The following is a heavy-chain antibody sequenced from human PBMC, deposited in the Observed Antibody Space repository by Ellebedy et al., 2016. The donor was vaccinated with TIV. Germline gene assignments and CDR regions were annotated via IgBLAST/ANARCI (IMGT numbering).Heavy chain of an antibody. CDR2: ALGFDGGT. CDR1: RFTFSHAW. CDR3: AKASGANYYFEY. J-gene: IGHJ4*02. Sequence: GGSLRLXXAASRFTFSHAWMSWVRQAPGRGLEWVATALGFDGGTYHADSVKGRFTISRDNSKNTLFLQMNSLRAEDTAVYYCAKASGANYYFEYWGQGTLVTVSS. D-gene: IGHD1-26*01. V-gene: IGHV3-23*01.